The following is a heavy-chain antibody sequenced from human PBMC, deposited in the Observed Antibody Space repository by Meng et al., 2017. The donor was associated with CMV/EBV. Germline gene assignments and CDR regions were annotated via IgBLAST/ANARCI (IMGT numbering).Heavy chain of an antibody. J-gene: IGHJ6*02. Sequence: ESLKISCTVSGGSVSSGSYYWSWIRQPPGKGLEWIGYIYYSGSTNYNPSLKSRVTISVDTSKNQFSLKLSSVTAADTAVYYCAREDLAAAGLYGMDVWGQGTTVTSP. CDR3: AREDLAAAGLYGMDV. CDR2: IYYSGST. D-gene: IGHD6-13*01. CDR1: GGSVSSGSYY. V-gene: IGHV4-61*01.